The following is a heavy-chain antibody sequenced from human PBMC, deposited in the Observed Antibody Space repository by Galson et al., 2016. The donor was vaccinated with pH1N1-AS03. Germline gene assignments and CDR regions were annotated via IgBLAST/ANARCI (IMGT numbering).Heavy chain of an antibody. V-gene: IGHV4-61*01. D-gene: IGHD6-13*01. Sequence: SETLSLTCTVSGGSVSSGSYYWSWIRQPPGKGLEWIGYIYYSGSTNYNPSLKSRVTISVDTSKNQFSLKLSPVTAADTAVYYCARDRLAAAFSFAYWGQGILVTVSS. J-gene: IGHJ4*02. CDR1: GGSVSSGSYY. CDR3: ARDRLAAAFSFAY. CDR2: IYYSGST.